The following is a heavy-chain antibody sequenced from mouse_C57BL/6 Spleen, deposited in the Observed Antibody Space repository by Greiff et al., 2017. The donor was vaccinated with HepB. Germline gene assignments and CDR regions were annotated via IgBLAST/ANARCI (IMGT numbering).Heavy chain of an antibody. CDR1: GYTFTSYW. D-gene: IGHD2-3*01. Sequence: QVQLKQPGAELVKPGASVKLSCKASGYTFTSYWMHWVKQRPGRGLEWIGRIDPNSGGTKYNEKFKSKATLTVDKPSSTAYMQLSSLTSEDSAVYYCALPGGYYLFAYWGQGTLVTVSA. CDR3: ALPGGYYLFAY. V-gene: IGHV1-72*01. J-gene: IGHJ3*01. CDR2: IDPNSGGT.